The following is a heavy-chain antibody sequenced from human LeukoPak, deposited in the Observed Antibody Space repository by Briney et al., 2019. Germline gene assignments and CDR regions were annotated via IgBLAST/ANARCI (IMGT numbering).Heavy chain of an antibody. CDR2: IYYSGST. J-gene: IGHJ4*02. CDR3: ARQIAAATLYYFDF. D-gene: IGHD1-26*01. CDR1: GGSISSYY. V-gene: IGHV4-59*08. Sequence: SETLSLTCTVPGGSISSYYWSWIRQPPGKGLEWIGYIYYSGSTNYNPSLKSRVTVSVDTSKNQFSLRLSSVTAADTAVYYCARQIAAATLYYFDFWGQGTLVTVSS.